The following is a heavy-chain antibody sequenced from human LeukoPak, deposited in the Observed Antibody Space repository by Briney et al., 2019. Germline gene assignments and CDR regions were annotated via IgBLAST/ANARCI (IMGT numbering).Heavy chain of an antibody. Sequence: RASVKVSCKASGYNFGRHGINWLRQAPGQGLEWMGWVSASNGNTNYAQNLHDRVTMTTDTPTSTAYLELRSLRSDDTAVYYCARGNYDSRGHFFADPLNWFDSWGQGTLVTVSS. V-gene: IGHV1-18*01. CDR2: VSASNGNT. CDR3: ARGNYDSRGHFFADPLNWFDS. D-gene: IGHD3-22*01. J-gene: IGHJ5*01. CDR1: GYNFGRHG.